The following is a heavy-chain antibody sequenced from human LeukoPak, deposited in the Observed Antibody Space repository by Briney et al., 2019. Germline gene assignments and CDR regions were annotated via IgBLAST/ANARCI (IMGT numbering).Heavy chain of an antibody. CDR3: AKDWAHNWFDP. V-gene: IGHV3-33*06. J-gene: IGHJ5*02. Sequence: GRSLRLSCAASGFTFSSYGMHWVRQAPGKGLEWVAVIWYDGSNKYYADSVKGRFTISRDNSKNTLYLQMNSLRAEDTAVYYCAKDWAHNWFDPWGQGTLVTVSS. D-gene: IGHD3-16*01. CDR2: IWYDGSNK. CDR1: GFTFSSYG.